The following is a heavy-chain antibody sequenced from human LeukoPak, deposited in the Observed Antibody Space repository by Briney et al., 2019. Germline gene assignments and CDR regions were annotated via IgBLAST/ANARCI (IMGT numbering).Heavy chain of an antibody. Sequence: GGSLRLSCAASGFTFSSYAMHWVRQAPGKGPEWVAVISYDGSNKYYADSVKGRFTISRDNSKNTLYLQMNSLRAEDTAVYYCAKEVAALDYWGQGTLVTVSS. J-gene: IGHJ4*02. CDR2: ISYDGSNK. CDR3: AKEVAALDY. CDR1: GFTFSSYA. V-gene: IGHV3-30*04. D-gene: IGHD2-15*01.